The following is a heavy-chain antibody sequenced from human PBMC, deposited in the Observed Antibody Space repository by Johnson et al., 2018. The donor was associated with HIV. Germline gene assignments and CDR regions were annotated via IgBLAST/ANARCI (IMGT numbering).Heavy chain of an antibody. CDR2: ISGSGGST. V-gene: IGHV3-23*04. CDR1: GFTFSSYA. D-gene: IGHD3-10*01. Sequence: VQLVESGGGMVQPGGSLRLSCAASGFTFSSYAMSWVRQAPGKGLEWVSGISGSGGSTYYADSVKGRFTISRDNSTNTLYLQMNSLRAEDTAIYYCAKDRQPANYGACDVWGQVTMVTVSS. J-gene: IGHJ3*01. CDR3: AKDRQPANYGACDV.